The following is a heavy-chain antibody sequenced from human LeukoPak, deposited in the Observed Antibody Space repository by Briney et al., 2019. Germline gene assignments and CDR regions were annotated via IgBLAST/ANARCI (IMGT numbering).Heavy chain of an antibody. V-gene: IGHV3-7*01. CDR1: DFSFITYA. J-gene: IGHJ4*02. Sequence: GGSLRLSCAGSDFSFITYAMSWVRQAPGKGLEWVANIKQDGSEKYYVDSVMGRFTISRDNAKNSLYLQMNSLRAEDTAVYYCARDKAHLAAAGFIDYWGQGTLVTVSS. CDR3: ARDKAHLAAAGFIDY. D-gene: IGHD6-13*01. CDR2: IKQDGSEK.